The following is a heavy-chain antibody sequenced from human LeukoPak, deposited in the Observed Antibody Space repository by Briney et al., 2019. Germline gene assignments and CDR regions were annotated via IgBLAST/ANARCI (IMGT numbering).Heavy chain of an antibody. D-gene: IGHD2-15*01. J-gene: IGHJ4*02. CDR1: GFTFSSYA. CDR3: ASGGRGGSMDDIVVVVAAPGFDY. V-gene: IGHV3-30*04. CDR2: ISYDGSNK. Sequence: PGGSLRLSCAASGFTFSSYAMHWVRQAPGKGLEWVAVISYDGSNKYYADSVKGRFTISRDNSKNTLYLQMNSLRAEDTAVYYCASGGRGGSMDDIVVVVAAPGFDYWGQGTLVTVSS.